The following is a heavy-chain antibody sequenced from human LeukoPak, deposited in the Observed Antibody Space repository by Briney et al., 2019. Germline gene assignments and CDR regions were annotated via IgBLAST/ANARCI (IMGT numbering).Heavy chain of an antibody. CDR1: GGTFSSCT. Sequence: ASVKVSCKASGGTFSSCTISWVRQAPGQGLEWMGGITPMFGTANYAQKFQGRVTITADESTSTGYMELSSLRSEDTAVYYCVRDGSYYDSSGYYYLYWGQGTLVTVSS. CDR3: VRDGSYYDSSGYYYLY. V-gene: IGHV1-69*13. J-gene: IGHJ4*02. D-gene: IGHD3-22*01. CDR2: ITPMFGTA.